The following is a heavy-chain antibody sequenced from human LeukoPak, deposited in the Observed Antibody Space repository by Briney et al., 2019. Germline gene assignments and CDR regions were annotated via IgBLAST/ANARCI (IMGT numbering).Heavy chain of an antibody. J-gene: IGHJ4*02. Sequence: PGGSLRLSCAASGFTFSSFAINWVRQAPGKGLEWVSTISGSGVSTYYADSVKGRFTISRDNSRNTLYLQMNSLRAEDTAVYSCAKDLPGFFDYWGQGTLVTVFS. CDR1: GFTFSSFA. CDR3: AKDLPGFFDY. V-gene: IGHV3-23*01. CDR2: ISGSGVST.